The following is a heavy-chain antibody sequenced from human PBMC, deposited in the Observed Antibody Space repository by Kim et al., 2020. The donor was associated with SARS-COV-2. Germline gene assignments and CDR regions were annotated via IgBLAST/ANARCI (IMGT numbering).Heavy chain of an antibody. CDR1: GYSFTTYW. D-gene: IGHD4-17*01. CDR3: ARLHYGDYGGYGMDV. J-gene: IGHJ6*02. Sequence: GESLKISCKGSGYSFTTYWIGWVRQMPGKGLEWVGIIYPGDSDTRYSPSFQGQVTISADKSISTAYLQWRSLEASDTAMYYCARLHYGDYGGYGMDVWGQGTTVTVSS. CDR2: IYPGDSDT. V-gene: IGHV5-51*01.